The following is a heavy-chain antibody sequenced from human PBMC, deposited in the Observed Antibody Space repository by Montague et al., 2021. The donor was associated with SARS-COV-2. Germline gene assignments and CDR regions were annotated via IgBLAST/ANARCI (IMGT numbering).Heavy chain of an antibody. CDR3: AKGGERITMIVVVITLADFDY. CDR2: ISGSGGST. CDR1: GFTFSSYA. V-gene: IGHV3-23*01. J-gene: IGHJ4*02. D-gene: IGHD3-22*01. Sequence: SLSLSCAASGFTFSSYAMSRVRQAPGKGLEWVSAISGSGGSTYYADSVXGRFTISKDNSKNTLYLQMNSLRAEDTAVYYCAKGGERITMIVVVITLADFDYWGQGTLVTVSS.